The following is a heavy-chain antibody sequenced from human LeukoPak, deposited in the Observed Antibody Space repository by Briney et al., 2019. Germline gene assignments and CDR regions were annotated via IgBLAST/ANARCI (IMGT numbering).Heavy chain of an antibody. CDR2: IRYDGGNK. J-gene: IGHJ4*02. CDR1: GFTFSSYG. CDR3: AKLRLVVGY. D-gene: IGHD2-15*01. V-gene: IGHV3-30*02. Sequence: GGSLRLSCAASGFTFSSYGMHWVRQAPGKGLEWVAFIRYDGGNKYYADSVKGRFTISRDNSKNTLYLQMNSLRAEDTAVYYCAKLRLVVGYWGQGTLVTVSS.